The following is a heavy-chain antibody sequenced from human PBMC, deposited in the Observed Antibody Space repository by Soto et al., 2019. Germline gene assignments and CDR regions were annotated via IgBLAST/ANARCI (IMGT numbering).Heavy chain of an antibody. CDR2: IHHGGTT. CDR3: ARHIGVPGTRGFDY. CDR1: SASISDNNW. J-gene: IGHJ4*02. V-gene: IGHV4-4*02. D-gene: IGHD6-19*01. Sequence: QVQLQESGPGLVKSSETLSLTCAVSSASISDNNWWSWVRQSPQKGLEWIGEIHHGGTTNYNPSLKSRVTISMDRSQNQIFMQLNSVTAADSAIYYCARHIGVPGTRGFDYWGQGTLVTVSS.